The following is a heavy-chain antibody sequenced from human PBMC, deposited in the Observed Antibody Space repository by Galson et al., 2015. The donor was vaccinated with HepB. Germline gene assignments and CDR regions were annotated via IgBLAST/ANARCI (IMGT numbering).Heavy chain of an antibody. D-gene: IGHD2-15*01. Sequence: SVKVSCKASGYSFTAYYMHWVRQAPGQGLEWMGWINPKYGGTKYAQKFQGRVTMTRDTSINTAYMELSRLKSEDTAVYYCARDMVVTQYFDYWGQGALVTVSS. V-gene: IGHV1-2*02. CDR3: ARDMVVTQYFDY. CDR2: INPKYGGT. CDR1: GYSFTAYY. J-gene: IGHJ4*02.